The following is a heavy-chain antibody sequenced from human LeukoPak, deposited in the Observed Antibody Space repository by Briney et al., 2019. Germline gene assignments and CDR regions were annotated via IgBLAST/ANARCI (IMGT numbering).Heavy chain of an antibody. Sequence: SETLSLTCTVSGGSISSYYWNWIRQPPGKGLEWIGYIYYSGNANYNPSLKSRVTISVDTSKNQFSLKLSSVTAADTAVYYCATDNSYGSGSYYTWGQGTLVTVSS. CDR1: GGSISSYY. J-gene: IGHJ4*02. CDR2: IYYSGNA. CDR3: ATDNSYGSGSYYT. D-gene: IGHD3-10*01. V-gene: IGHV4-59*01.